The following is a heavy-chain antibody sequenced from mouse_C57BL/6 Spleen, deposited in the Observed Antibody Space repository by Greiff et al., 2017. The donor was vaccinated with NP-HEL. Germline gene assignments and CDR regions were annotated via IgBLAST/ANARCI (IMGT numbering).Heavy chain of an antibody. Sequence: EVQLQESGGGLVKPGGSLKLSCAASGFTFSDYGMHWVRQAPEKGLEWVAYISSGSSTIYYADTLKGRFTISRDNDKNTLFLQMTSNRSENTAMYYCARDNGGAWFAYWGKGTLVTVSA. CDR1: GFTFSDYG. V-gene: IGHV5-17*01. CDR2: ISSGSSTI. CDR3: ARDNGGAWFAY. J-gene: IGHJ3*01.